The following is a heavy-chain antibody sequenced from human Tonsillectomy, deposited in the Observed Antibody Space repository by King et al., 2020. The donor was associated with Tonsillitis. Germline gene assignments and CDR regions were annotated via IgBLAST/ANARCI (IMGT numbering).Heavy chain of an antibody. V-gene: IGHV1-46*01. D-gene: IGHD3-22*01. CDR1: GFAFISYF. CDR3: ARGGYDSSGYSGFW. J-gene: IGHJ4*02. CDR2: INPSGGGT. Sequence: VQLVESGAEVKKPGASVKVSCKASGFAFISYFIHWVRQDPGQGLEWMGIINPSGGGTSYAQKFQGRVTMTRDTSTSTVYMELSSLRSDDTAVYYCARGGYDSSGYSGFWWGQGPLVTVSS.